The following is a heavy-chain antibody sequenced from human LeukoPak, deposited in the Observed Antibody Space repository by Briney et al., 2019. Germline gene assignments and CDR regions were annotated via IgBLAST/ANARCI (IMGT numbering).Heavy chain of an antibody. J-gene: IGHJ4*02. CDR1: GGSISSYY. D-gene: IGHD3-16*02. Sequence: SETLSLTCTVSGGSISSYYWSWLREPPGKGVEWIGYNYYGGSSNSNPSLNTRFTISVDTSKTHFSLNLSSMTAADTAVYYCARHYPHSLRLGELSLPIDYWGQGTLVTVSS. CDR3: ARHYPHSLRLGELSLPIDY. CDR2: NYYGGSS. V-gene: IGHV4-59*08.